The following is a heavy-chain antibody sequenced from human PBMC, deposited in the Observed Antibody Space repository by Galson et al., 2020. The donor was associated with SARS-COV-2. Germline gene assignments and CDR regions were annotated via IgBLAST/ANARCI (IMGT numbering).Heavy chain of an antibody. Sequence: GGSLRLSCAASGFTFSSYRMNWVRQAPGKGLEWVSSISSSSSYIYYADSVKGRFTISRDNAKNSLYLQMNSLRAEDTAVYYCARDLVPPDFWSGYHYYYYYYGMDVWGQGTTVTVSS. J-gene: IGHJ6*02. D-gene: IGHD3-3*01. CDR1: GFTFSSYR. CDR3: ARDLVPPDFWSGYHYYYYYYGMDV. V-gene: IGHV3-21*01. CDR2: ISSSSSYI.